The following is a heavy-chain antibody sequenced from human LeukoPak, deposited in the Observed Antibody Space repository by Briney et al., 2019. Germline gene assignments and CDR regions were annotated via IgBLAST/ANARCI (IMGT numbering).Heavy chain of an antibody. D-gene: IGHD6-19*01. J-gene: IGHJ4*02. V-gene: IGHV3-9*01. CDR2: ISWNSGSI. Sequence: PGGSLRLSCAASGFTFDDYAMHWVRQAPGKGLEWVSGISWNSGSIGYADSVKGRFTISRDNAKNSLYLQMNSLRAEDTALYYCAKDISLPGSGWYSAFDYWGQGTLVTVSS. CDR1: GFTFDDYA. CDR3: AKDISLPGSGWYSAFDY.